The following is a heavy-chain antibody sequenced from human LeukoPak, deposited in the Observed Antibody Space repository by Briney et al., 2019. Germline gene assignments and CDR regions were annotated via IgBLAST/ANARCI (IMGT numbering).Heavy chain of an antibody. D-gene: IGHD2-21*02. J-gene: IGHJ5*02. Sequence: GESLKISCKGSGYNFTNYWIGWVRQMPGKGLEWMGIIYPGDSDTRYSPSFQGQVTISADKSISTAYLQWSSLKASDTAMYYCARRRAYCGGDCYYWFDPWGQGTLVTVSS. CDR2: IYPGDSDT. CDR3: ARRRAYCGGDCYYWFDP. CDR1: GYNFTNYW. V-gene: IGHV5-51*01.